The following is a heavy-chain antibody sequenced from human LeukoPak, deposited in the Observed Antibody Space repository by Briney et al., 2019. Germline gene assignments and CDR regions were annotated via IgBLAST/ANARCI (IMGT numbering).Heavy chain of an antibody. CDR2: ISGSGGST. Sequence: GGSLRLSCAASGFTFSSYAMSWVRQAPGKGLEWGSAISGSGGSTYYADSVKGRFTISRDNAKSSLYLQMNSLRAEDTAVYYCARGSHSSGYYTDYFDYWGQGTLVTVSS. CDR1: GFTFSSYA. CDR3: ARGSHSSGYYTDYFDY. D-gene: IGHD3-22*01. V-gene: IGHV3-23*01. J-gene: IGHJ4*02.